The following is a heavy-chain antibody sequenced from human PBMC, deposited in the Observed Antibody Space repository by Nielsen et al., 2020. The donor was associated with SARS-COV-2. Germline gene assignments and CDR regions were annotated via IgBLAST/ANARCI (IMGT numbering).Heavy chain of an antibody. CDR3: TTDPRVTIFGVVIISGDY. Sequence: WIRQPPGKGLEWVGRSRNKPNTYTTDYAASVKGRFTISRDDSKNTLYLQMNSLKTEDTAVYYCTTDPRVTIFGVVIISGDYWGQGTLVTVSS. V-gene: IGHV3-72*01. D-gene: IGHD3-3*01. J-gene: IGHJ4*02. CDR2: SRNKPNTYTT.